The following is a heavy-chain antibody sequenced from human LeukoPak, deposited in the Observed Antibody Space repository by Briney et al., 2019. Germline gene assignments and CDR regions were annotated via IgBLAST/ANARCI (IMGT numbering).Heavy chain of an antibody. CDR2: ITASGGNT. V-gene: IGHV3-23*01. Sequence: PGGSLRLSCAASGFTFSSYAMGWVRQAPGKGLEWVSAITASGGNTYYADSVKGRFTISRDNSKNTLYLQVNSLRAEDTAVYYCAKGNGYSYGRYYFDYWVQGTLVTVSS. D-gene: IGHD5-18*01. CDR3: AKGNGYSYGRYYFDY. J-gene: IGHJ4*02. CDR1: GFTFSSYA.